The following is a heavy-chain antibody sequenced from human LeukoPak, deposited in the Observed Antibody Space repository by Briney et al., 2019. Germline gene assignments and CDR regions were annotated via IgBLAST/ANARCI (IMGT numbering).Heavy chain of an antibody. CDR3: AKGRGYCSSTDCPFDY. CDR2: LSGGGGTT. CDR1: GFTVSRNY. V-gene: IGHV3-23*01. Sequence: GGSLRLSCAASGFTVSRNYMSWVRQAPGKGLEWVSTLSGGGGTTYYADSVKGRFTISRDNSRNTLYLQVNSLRAEDTAVYYCAKGRGYCSSTDCPFDYWGQGTLATVSS. J-gene: IGHJ4*02. D-gene: IGHD2-2*01.